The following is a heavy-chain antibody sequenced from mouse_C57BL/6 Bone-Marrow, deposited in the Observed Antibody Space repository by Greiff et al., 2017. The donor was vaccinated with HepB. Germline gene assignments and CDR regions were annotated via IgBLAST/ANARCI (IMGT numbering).Heavy chain of an antibody. Sequence: EVKLVESGGDLVKPGGSLKLSCAASGFTFSSYGMSWVRQTPDKRLEWVATISSGGSYTYYPDSVKGRFTISRDNAKNTLYLQMSRLKSEDTAMYYCARHYDYDTYAMDYWGQGTSVTVSS. D-gene: IGHD2-4*01. J-gene: IGHJ4*01. CDR2: ISSGGSYT. CDR3: ARHYDYDTYAMDY. CDR1: GFTFSSYG. V-gene: IGHV5-6*01.